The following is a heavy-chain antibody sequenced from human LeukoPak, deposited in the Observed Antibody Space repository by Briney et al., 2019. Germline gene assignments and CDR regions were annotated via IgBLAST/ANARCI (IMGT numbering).Heavy chain of an antibody. Sequence: SETLSLTCTVSGGSISSSSYYWGWIRQPPGKGLEWVVSIYYSGSTYYNPSLKSRVTISVDTSKNQFSLKLSSVTAADTAVYYCARDSRTYYDILTGYHYAFDIWGQGTMVTVSS. V-gene: IGHV4-39*07. CDR2: IYYSGST. J-gene: IGHJ3*02. CDR1: GGSISSSSYY. CDR3: ARDSRTYYDILTGYHYAFDI. D-gene: IGHD3-9*01.